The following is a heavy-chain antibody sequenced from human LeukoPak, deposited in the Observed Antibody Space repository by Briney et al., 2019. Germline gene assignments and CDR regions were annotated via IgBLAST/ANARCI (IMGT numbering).Heavy chain of an antibody. CDR3: AKESIYGDYAPPFDY. Sequence: GRSLRLSCAVSGFTFSSYGMHWVRQAPGKGLEWVAVISYDGSNKYYADSVKGRFTISRDNSKNTLYLQMNSLRAEDTAVYYCAKESIYGDYAPPFDYWGQGTLVTVSS. V-gene: IGHV3-30*18. J-gene: IGHJ4*02. CDR1: GFTFSSYG. D-gene: IGHD4-17*01. CDR2: ISYDGSNK.